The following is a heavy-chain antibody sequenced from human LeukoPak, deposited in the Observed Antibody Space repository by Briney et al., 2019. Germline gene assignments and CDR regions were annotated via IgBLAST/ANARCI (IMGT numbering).Heavy chain of an antibody. CDR2: INPNSGGT. CDR1: GYTFTGYY. Sequence: GASVKVSCKASGYTFTGYYMHWVRQAPGQGLEWMGWINPNSGGTNYAQKFQGRVTMTRDTSISTAYMELSRLRSDDMAVYYCARDRGGYEPYYFDYWGQGTLVTVSS. V-gene: IGHV1-2*02. D-gene: IGHD5-12*01. J-gene: IGHJ4*02. CDR3: ARDRGGYEPYYFDY.